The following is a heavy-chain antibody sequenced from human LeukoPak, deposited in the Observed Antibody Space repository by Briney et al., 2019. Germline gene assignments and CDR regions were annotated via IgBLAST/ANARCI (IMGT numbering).Heavy chain of an antibody. Sequence: SAKVSCKASGGTFSSYAISWVRQAPGQGLEWMGRIIPILGIANYAQKFQGRVTITADKSTSTAYMELSSLRSEDTAVYYCAREEFTYSSSSTANGMDVWGQGTTVTVSS. CDR3: AREEFTYSSSSTANGMDV. CDR2: IIPILGIA. V-gene: IGHV1-69*04. D-gene: IGHD6-6*01. J-gene: IGHJ6*02. CDR1: GGTFSSYA.